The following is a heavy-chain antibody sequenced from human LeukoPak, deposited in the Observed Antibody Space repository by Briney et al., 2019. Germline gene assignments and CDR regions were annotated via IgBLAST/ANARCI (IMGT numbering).Heavy chain of an antibody. CDR2: ISWNSGSI. V-gene: IGHV3-9*01. CDR3: AKSYDSSGYGAFDI. J-gene: IGHJ3*02. Sequence: PGGSLRLSCAASGFTFDDYAMHWVRQAPGKGLEWVSGISWNSGSIGYADSVKGRFTISRDNAKNSLYLQMNSLRAEDTALYYCAKSYDSSGYGAFDIWGQGTMVTVSS. CDR1: GFTFDDYA. D-gene: IGHD3-22*01.